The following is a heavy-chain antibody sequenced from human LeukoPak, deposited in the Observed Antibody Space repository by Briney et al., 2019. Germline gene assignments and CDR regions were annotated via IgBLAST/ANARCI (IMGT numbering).Heavy chain of an antibody. CDR1: VYTFTSYG. Sequence: VASVKVSCKASVYTFTSYGISWVRQAPGQGLEWMGWISAYNGNTNYAQKLQGRVTMTTDTSTSTAYMELRSLRSDDTAVYYCARGRVTLAAAGTRNWFDPWGQGTLVTVSS. J-gene: IGHJ5*02. D-gene: IGHD6-13*01. CDR3: ARGRVTLAAAGTRNWFDP. CDR2: ISAYNGNT. V-gene: IGHV1-18*04.